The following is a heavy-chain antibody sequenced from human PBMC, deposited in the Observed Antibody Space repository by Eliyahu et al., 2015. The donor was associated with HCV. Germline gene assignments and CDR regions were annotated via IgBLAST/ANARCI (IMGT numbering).Heavy chain of an antibody. D-gene: IGHD3/OR15-3a*01. CDR2: ISCYNGNT. V-gene: IGHV1-18*01. Sequence: QVQLVQSGVEVRTPGASVKVSCKASGYTYTKYGISWVRQAPGQGLEWMGWISCYNGNTHHGQKFQGRVTMTTDASTSTAYMELRSLTIEDTAVYYCAREGVRLEGDWGNRDYNYDGMDVWGRGTPLTVSS. J-gene: IGHJ6*02. CDR3: AREGVRLEGDWGNRDYNYDGMDV. CDR1: GYTYTKYG.